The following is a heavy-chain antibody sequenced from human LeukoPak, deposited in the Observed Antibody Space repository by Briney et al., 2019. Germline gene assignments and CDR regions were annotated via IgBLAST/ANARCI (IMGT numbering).Heavy chain of an antibody. V-gene: IGHV1-69*04. CDR3: ARGGVPSSSSWYRWFDP. CDR2: IIPILGIA. D-gene: IGHD6-13*01. Sequence: GASVKVSCKASGGTFSSYAISWVRQAPGQGLEWMGRIIPILGIANYAQKFQGRVTITADKSTSTAYMELSSLRSEGTAVYYCARGGVPSSSSWYRWFDPRGQGALVTVS. CDR1: GGTFSSYA. J-gene: IGHJ5*02.